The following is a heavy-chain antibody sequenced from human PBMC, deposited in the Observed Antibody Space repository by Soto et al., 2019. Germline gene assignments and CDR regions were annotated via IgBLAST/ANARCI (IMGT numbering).Heavy chain of an antibody. V-gene: IGHV4-59*01. CDR3: ARVSHIVVVPAVRGAFDI. Sequence: QVQLQESGPGLAKASETLSLTCTVSGGSMSGYYWSWIRQPPGKGLEWIGFIYDSGTTNYNPSLKSRGTISIDTSKNQFSLKLTSVTAADTAVYYCARVSHIVVVPAVRGAFDIWGQGTMITVPS. D-gene: IGHD2-21*02. CDR1: GGSMSGYY. J-gene: IGHJ3*02. CDR2: IYDSGTT.